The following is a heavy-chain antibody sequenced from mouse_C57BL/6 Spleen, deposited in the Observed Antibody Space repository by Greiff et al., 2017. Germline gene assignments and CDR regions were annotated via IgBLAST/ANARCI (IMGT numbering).Heavy chain of an antibody. V-gene: IGHV5-9-1*02. J-gene: IGHJ4*01. CDR2: ISSGGDYI. CDR3: TRDGGSSFYYAMDY. Sequence: DVMLVESGEGLVKPGGSLKLSCAASGFTFSSYAMSWVRQTPEKRLEWVAYISSGGDYIDYADTVQGRFTISRDNARNTLYLQMSSLKSEDTAMYYCTRDGGSSFYYAMDYWGQGTSVTVSS. CDR1: GFTFSSYA. D-gene: IGHD1-1*01.